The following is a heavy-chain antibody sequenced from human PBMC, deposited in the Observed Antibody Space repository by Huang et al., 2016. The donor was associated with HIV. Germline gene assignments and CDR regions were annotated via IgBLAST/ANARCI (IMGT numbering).Heavy chain of an antibody. V-gene: IGHV3-11*01. D-gene: IGHD3-10*01. CDR3: ARVISSHFDPTSYTFDYGLYL. Sequence: QGQLEEYGGAVVKPGGSLRLSCAASGFMFSVYFITWFRQVPGKGVGVISIISKEGRIRYYEDSVRGRFTISRVNAKNSVFLQMTSLRAEDTAVYYCARVISSHFDPTSYTFDYGLYLWGQGTTVTVSS. CDR1: GFMFSVYF. J-gene: IGHJ6*02. CDR2: ISKEGRIR.